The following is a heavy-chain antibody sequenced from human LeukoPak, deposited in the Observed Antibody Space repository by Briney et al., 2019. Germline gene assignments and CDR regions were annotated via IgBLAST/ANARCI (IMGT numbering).Heavy chain of an antibody. CDR3: ARAGGYCSSTSCLSSDDWFDP. V-gene: IGHV1-2*04. CDR2: INPNSGGT. CDR1: GYTFTGYY. D-gene: IGHD2-2*01. Sequence: GASVKVSCKASGYTFTGYYMHWVRQAPGQGLEWMGWINPNSGGTNYAQKFQGWVTMTRDTSISTAYMELSRLRSDDTAVYYCARAGGYCSSTSCLSSDDWFDPWGQGTLVTVSS. J-gene: IGHJ5*02.